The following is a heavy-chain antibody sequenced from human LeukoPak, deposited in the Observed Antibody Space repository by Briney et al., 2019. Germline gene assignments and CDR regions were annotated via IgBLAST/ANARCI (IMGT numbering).Heavy chain of an antibody. CDR3: ASGSLLTADTPGDIDY. CDR2: IYYSGST. Sequence: SETLSLTCTVSGGSISSSSYYWGWIRQPPGKGLEWIGSIYYSGSTYYNPSLKSRVTISVDTSKNQFSLKLSSVTAADTAVYYCASGSLLTADTPGDIDYWGQGTLVTVSS. D-gene: IGHD6-13*01. J-gene: IGHJ4*02. CDR1: GGSISSSSYY. V-gene: IGHV4-39*07.